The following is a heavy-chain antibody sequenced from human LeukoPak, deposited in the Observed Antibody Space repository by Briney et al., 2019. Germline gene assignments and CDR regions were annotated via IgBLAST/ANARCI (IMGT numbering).Heavy chain of an antibody. V-gene: IGHV4-30-2*01. J-gene: IGHJ5*02. CDR1: GGSISSGGYY. Sequence: SQTLSLTCTVSGGSISSGGYYWSWIRQPPGKGLEWIGYIYHSGSTYYNPSLKSRVTISVDRSKNQFSLKLSSVTAADTAVYYCARSPHSSGWYGGHWFDPWGQGTLVTVSS. D-gene: IGHD6-19*01. CDR3: ARSPHSSGWYGGHWFDP. CDR2: IYHSGST.